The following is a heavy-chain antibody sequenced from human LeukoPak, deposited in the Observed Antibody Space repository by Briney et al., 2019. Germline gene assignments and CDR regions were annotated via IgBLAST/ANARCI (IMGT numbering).Heavy chain of an antibody. Sequence: SETLSLTCTVSGGSISSYYWSWIRQPPGKGLEWIGYIYYSGSTNYNPSLKSRVTISVDTSKNQFSLKLSSVTAADTAVYYCARSASSSWYRGGWFDPWGQGTLVTVSS. D-gene: IGHD6-13*01. J-gene: IGHJ5*02. CDR3: ARSASSSWYRGGWFDP. CDR1: GGSISSYY. V-gene: IGHV4-59*01. CDR2: IYYSGST.